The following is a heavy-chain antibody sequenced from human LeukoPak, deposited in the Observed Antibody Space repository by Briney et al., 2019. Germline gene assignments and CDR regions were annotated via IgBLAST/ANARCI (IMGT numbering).Heavy chain of an antibody. Sequence: SETLSLTCTVSGGSISSYHWSWIRQPAGKGLEWVGRLYTSGSTNYNPSLKSRVTMSVDTSKNQFSLKLSSVTAADTAVYYCARGVYIAAAQYGYWGQGTLVTVSS. CDR1: GGSISSYH. V-gene: IGHV4-4*07. J-gene: IGHJ4*02. CDR3: ARGVYIAAAQYGY. D-gene: IGHD6-13*01. CDR2: LYTSGST.